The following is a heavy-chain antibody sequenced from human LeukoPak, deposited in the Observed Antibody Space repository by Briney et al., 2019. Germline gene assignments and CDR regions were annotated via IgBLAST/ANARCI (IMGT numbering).Heavy chain of an antibody. CDR1: GFTFSDYY. Sequence: GGSLRLSCAASGFTFSDYYMSWIRQAPGKGLEWVSYISSSGSTIYYADSVKGRFTISRDHAKNSLFLQMNSLRAEDKAVYYCAREASSSTDVWGKGTTVTVSS. V-gene: IGHV3-11*01. J-gene: IGHJ6*04. D-gene: IGHD6-6*01. CDR3: AREASSSTDV. CDR2: ISSSGSTI.